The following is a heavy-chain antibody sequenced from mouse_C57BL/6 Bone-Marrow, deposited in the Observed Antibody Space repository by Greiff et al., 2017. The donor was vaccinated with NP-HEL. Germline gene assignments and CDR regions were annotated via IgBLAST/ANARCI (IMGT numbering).Heavy chain of an antibody. Sequence: VQLQQSGPGLVQPSQSLSITCTVSGFSLTSYGVHWVRQSPGQGLEWLGVIWRGGSTDYNAAFMSRLSITKDNSKSQVFFKMNRLQADDTAIYYCAKPLLSYWYFDVWGTGTTVTVSS. CDR1: GFSLTSYG. CDR2: IWRGGST. V-gene: IGHV2-5*01. CDR3: AKPLLSYWYFDV. D-gene: IGHD3-2*02. J-gene: IGHJ1*03.